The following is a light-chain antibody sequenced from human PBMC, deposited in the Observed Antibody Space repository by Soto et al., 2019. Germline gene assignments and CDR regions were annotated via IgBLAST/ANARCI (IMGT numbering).Light chain of an antibody. J-gene: IGLJ2*01. CDR1: SANSGAGYD. CDR2: GNS. CDR3: QSYDSSRSGRVV. Sequence: QSVLTQPPSVSGAPGQRVTISCTGSSANSGAGYDVHWYQQLPGTAPKLLIYGNSNRPSGVPDRFSGSKSGTSASLAITGLQAEDEADYYCQSYDSSRSGRVVFGGGTKLTVL. V-gene: IGLV1-40*01.